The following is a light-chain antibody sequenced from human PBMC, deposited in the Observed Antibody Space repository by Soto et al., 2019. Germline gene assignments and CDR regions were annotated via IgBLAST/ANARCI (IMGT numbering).Light chain of an antibody. CDR3: QQSYSTPLT. CDR1: QSISSY. CDR2: AAS. J-gene: IGKJ4*01. Sequence: DIQMTQSPSSLSASVGDRVTITCRASQSISSYLNWYQQKPGKAPKLLIYAASSLQSGVPSRSSGSGSGTDFTLTISSPQPEDFATYYCQQSYSTPLTFGGGTKVDIK. V-gene: IGKV1-39*01.